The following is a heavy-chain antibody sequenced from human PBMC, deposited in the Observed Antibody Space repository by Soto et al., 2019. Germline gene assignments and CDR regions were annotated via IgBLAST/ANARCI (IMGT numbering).Heavy chain of an antibody. J-gene: IGHJ6*02. V-gene: IGHV1-46*01. Sequence: EASVKVSCKASGYTFTSYYMHWVRQAPGQGLEWMGIINPSGGSTSYAQKFQGRVTMTRDTSTSTVYMELSSLRSEDTAVYYCAREKRLLWFGELSYYYGMDVWGQGTTVTAP. CDR1: GYTFTSYY. CDR2: INPSGGST. D-gene: IGHD3-10*01. CDR3: AREKRLLWFGELSYYYGMDV.